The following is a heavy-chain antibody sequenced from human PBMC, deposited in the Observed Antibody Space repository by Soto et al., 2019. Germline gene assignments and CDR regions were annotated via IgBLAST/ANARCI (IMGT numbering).Heavy chain of an antibody. D-gene: IGHD3-10*01. CDR3: ARPMVRGAAQRWFDP. J-gene: IGHJ5*02. CDR1: SGSFSGYY. Sequence: SETLSLTCAVYSGSFSGYYWSWIRQPPGKGLEWIGEINHSGSTNYNPSLKSRVTISVDTSKKQFSLKLNSVTAADTAVYYCARPMVRGAAQRWFDPWGQGTLVTVSS. V-gene: IGHV4-34*01. CDR2: INHSGST.